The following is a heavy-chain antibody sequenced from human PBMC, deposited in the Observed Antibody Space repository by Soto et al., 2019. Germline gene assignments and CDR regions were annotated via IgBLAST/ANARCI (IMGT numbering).Heavy chain of an antibody. CDR2: IHPSGGST. CDR3: ATYIMEAGKPVDF. D-gene: IGHD6-19*01. J-gene: IGHJ4*02. CDR1: GYTFTTYY. V-gene: IGHV1-46*01. Sequence: ASVTVSCKASGYTFTTYYMHWVRQAPGQGLEWMGLIHPSGGSTRFAQRFQGRFTMTRDTSTSTVYMELSSLRSEDTAVYYCATYIMEAGKPVDFWGQGTQVTVSS.